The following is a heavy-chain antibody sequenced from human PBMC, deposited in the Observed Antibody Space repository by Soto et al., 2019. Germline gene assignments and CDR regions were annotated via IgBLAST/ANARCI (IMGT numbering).Heavy chain of an antibody. CDR2: ISYDGSNK. Sequence: QVQLVESGGGVVQPGRSLRLSCAASGFTFSSYGMHWVRQAPGKGLEWVAVISYDGSNKYYADSVKGRFTISRDNSENTLYLQMNSLRAEDTAVYYCAKDSGYVGYLYYFDYWGQGTLVTVSS. CDR3: AKDSGYVGYLYYFDY. J-gene: IGHJ4*02. D-gene: IGHD1-26*01. V-gene: IGHV3-30*18. CDR1: GFTFSSYG.